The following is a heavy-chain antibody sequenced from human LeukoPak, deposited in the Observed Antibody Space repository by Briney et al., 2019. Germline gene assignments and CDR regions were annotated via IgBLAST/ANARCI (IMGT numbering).Heavy chain of an antibody. CDR2: FDPEDGET. CDR1: GYTLTELS. Sequence: ASVKVSCKFSGYTLTELSMHWVRQAPGKGLEWMGGFDPEDGETIYAQKFQGRVTMTEDTSTDTAYMELSSLRSEDTAVYYCATLADYYDSSGYYNWYFDYWGQGTLVTVSS. V-gene: IGHV1-24*01. D-gene: IGHD3-22*01. CDR3: ATLADYYDSSGYYNWYFDY. J-gene: IGHJ4*02.